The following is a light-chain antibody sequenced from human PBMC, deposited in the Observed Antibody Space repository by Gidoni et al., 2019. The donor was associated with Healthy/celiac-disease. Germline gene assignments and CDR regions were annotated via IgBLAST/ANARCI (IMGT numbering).Light chain of an antibody. V-gene: IGLV3-27*01. J-gene: IGLJ3*02. CDR2: KDS. CDR1: VLAKKY. CDR3: YSAADNNLGV. Sequence: SYDLTPPSSVSVSPGQTARITCSGDVLAKKYARWFQQKPGQAPVLVSYKDSERPAGIPERFSGSSSGTTGTLTISGAQVEDEADDYCYSAADNNLGVFGGGTKLTVL.